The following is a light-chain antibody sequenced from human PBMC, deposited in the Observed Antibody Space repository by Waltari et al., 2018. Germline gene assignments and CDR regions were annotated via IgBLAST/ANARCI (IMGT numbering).Light chain of an antibody. J-gene: IGLJ1*01. V-gene: IGLV1-47*01. Sequence: QSVLTQPSSASGTPGQRVTISCSGSSSNIETNYVYWYQQLPGTAPKLLIYRNNQRPSGFSDRFAGSKSGTSASLAISGLRSEDEADYYCAAWDDSLSASYVFGTGTKVAVL. CDR2: RNN. CDR1: SSNIETNY. CDR3: AAWDDSLSASYV.